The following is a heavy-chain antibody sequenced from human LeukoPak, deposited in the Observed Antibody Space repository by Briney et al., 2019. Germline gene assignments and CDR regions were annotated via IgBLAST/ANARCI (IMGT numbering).Heavy chain of an antibody. CDR1: GFTVSDNY. CDR2: IYGGST. D-gene: IGHD2/OR15-2a*01. V-gene: IGHV3-53*01. Sequence: GGSLRLSCAATGFTVSDNYMTWVRQAPGKGLEWVSIIYGGSTYYADSVKGRFTISRDNSKNTVYLQMNSLRAEDTAVYYCARDFEGVHRTTNSYTYYYYMDVWGKGTTVIVSS. J-gene: IGHJ6*03. CDR3: ARDFEGVHRTTNSYTYYYYMDV.